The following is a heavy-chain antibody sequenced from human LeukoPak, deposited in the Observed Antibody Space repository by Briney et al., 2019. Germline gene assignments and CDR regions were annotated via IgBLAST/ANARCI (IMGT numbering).Heavy chain of an antibody. Sequence: GGSLRLSCAVSGLPFSSYSMNWVRQAPGKGLEWVSYISSSSSTIYYVDSVKGRFTISRDNAKNSLYLQMNSLRAEDTAVYYCARDGYWGQGTLVTVSS. V-gene: IGHV3-48*01. CDR1: GLPFSSYS. CDR2: ISSSSSTI. CDR3: ARDGY. J-gene: IGHJ4*02.